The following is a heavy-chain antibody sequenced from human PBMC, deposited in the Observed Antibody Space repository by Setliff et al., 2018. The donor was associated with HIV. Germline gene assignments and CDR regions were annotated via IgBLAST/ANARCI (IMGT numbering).Heavy chain of an antibody. CDR2: VHPFHDILGSNA. J-gene: IGHJ4*02. V-gene: IGHV1-46*01. CDR1: GYYPSIDY. Sequence: GASVKVSCKTFGYYPSIDYMHWVRQAPGRGLEWLGVVHPFHDILGSNADYAQKFQGRISITWDSSGNTLFLGLNGLTSEDTAIYYCATSFGSGVAPFDNWGQGTLVTVSS. D-gene: IGHD3-10*01. CDR3: ATSFGSGVAPFDN.